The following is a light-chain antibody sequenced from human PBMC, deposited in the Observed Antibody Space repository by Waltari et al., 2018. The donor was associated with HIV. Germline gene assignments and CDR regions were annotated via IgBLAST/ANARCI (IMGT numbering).Light chain of an antibody. CDR1: TSDVGAYNY. CDR2: EVF. V-gene: IGLV2-8*01. J-gene: IGLJ2*01. Sequence: QSALTQPPSASGSPGQSVTISCTGKTSDVGAYNYVSWYQQHPGKAPKLMIYEVFKRPSGVPDRFSGSKSGNTASLTVSGLQAEDEADYYCTSYAGRNTLVFGGGTKRTVL. CDR3: TSYAGRNTLV.